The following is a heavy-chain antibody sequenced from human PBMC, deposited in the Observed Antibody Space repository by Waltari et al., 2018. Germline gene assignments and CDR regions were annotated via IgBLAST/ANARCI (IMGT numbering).Heavy chain of an antibody. CDR3: SRGMPDVSGGSFYSCFDY. J-gene: IGHJ4*02. CDR2: MNTINVKA. Sequence: QVPLVQSGAKVKKPGAVFKVSCKASGFPFTRYDINWVRPATGQGLEWMGWMNTINVKAGSAKKCRGRLALTRMTSKNTINTELSRRRSEDAAVYYWSRGMPDVSGGSFYSCFDYWGQGTLVTVSS. CDR1: GFPFTRYD. D-gene: IGHD2-15*01. V-gene: IGHV1-8*01.